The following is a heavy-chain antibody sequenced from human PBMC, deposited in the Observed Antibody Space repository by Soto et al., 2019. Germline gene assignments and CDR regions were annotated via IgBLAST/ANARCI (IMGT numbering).Heavy chain of an antibody. V-gene: IGHV3-33*01. CDR2: IWFDGSTQ. CDR3: ARDRVVRGSGPTYFDF. Sequence: QVQLVESGGGVVQPGRSLRLSCAASGFTFGDSGMHWVRQAPGKGLEWVAVIWFDGSTQYYAESVKGRFTISRDNSQNTVYLQMNSLRVEDTAVYFCARDRVVRGSGPTYFDFCGRGTLVTVSS. D-gene: IGHD1-7*01. CDR1: GFTFGDSG. J-gene: IGHJ4*01.